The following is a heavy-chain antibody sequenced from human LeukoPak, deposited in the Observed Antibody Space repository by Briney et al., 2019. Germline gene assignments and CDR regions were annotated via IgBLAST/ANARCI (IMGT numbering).Heavy chain of an antibody. Sequence: GGSLRLSCAASGFTFSTYDMQWVRQAPGMRLEWVSGISRSGSTYYTDSVKGRFTISRDNSKNTLDLQMNSLRAEDTAVYYCAKGGYFDFENWGQGTMVTVSS. CDR2: ISRSGST. CDR1: GFTFSTYD. CDR3: AKGGYFDFEN. V-gene: IGHV3-23*01. D-gene: IGHD3-9*01. J-gene: IGHJ3*01.